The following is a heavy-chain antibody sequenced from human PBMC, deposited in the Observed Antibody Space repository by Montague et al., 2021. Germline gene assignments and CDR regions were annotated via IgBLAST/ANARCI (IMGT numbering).Heavy chain of an antibody. D-gene: IGHD3-10*01. CDR2: IFYSGNT. Sequence: TLSLTCTVSGGSISSGGYYWSWIRQLPGKGLEWIGYIFYSGNTYYNPSIKIRVTISADTSKNQFSLKLSSVTAAGTAVYYCARAEDYYGSGSYLGFDYWGQGTLVTVSS. CDR1: GGSISSGGYY. V-gene: IGHV4-31*03. J-gene: IGHJ4*02. CDR3: ARAEDYYGSGSYLGFDY.